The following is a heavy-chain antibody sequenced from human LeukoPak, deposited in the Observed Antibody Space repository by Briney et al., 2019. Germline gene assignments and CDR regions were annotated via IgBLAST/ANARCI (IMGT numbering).Heavy chain of an antibody. V-gene: IGHV1-2*02. Sequence: ASVKVSCKASGYTFTDYYIHWVRQAPGQGLEWMGWINPNSGGTNYAQKFQGRVTMTTDTSTSTAYMELRSLRSDDTAVYYCARTSHESVLYWSDPWGQGTLVNVSS. CDR2: INPNSGGT. D-gene: IGHD3-16*01. CDR1: GYTFTDYY. CDR3: ARTSHESVLYWSDP. J-gene: IGHJ5*02.